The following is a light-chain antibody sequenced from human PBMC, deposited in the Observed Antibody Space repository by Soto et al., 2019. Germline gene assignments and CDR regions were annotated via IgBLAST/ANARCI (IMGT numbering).Light chain of an antibody. Sequence: QSAIAQPASLSGSDGHSITISFAKTNSDIGDYNYVSWYQQRPGKAPKLMIYDVTNRPSGGSNRFSGSKSGSTASLTISGLQAEDEADYYCSSYVSSSTIYVFGTG. CDR1: NSDIGDYNY. CDR3: SSYVSSSTIYV. V-gene: IGLV2-14*01. J-gene: IGLJ1*01. CDR2: DVT.